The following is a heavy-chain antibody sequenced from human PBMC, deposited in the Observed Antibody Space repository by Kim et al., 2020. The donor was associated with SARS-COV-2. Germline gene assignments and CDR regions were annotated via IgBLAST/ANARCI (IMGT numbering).Heavy chain of an antibody. CDR2: ISSNGGST. CDR1: GFTFSSYA. D-gene: IGHD2-15*01. Sequence: GGSLRLSCSASGFTFSSYAMHWVRQAPGKGLEYVSAISSNGGSTYYADSVKGRFTISRDNSKNTLYLQMSSLRAEDTAVYYCVKGGYCSGGSCYYYYYYGMDVWGQGTTVTVSS. J-gene: IGHJ6*02. V-gene: IGHV3-64D*06. CDR3: VKGGYCSGGSCYYYYYYGMDV.